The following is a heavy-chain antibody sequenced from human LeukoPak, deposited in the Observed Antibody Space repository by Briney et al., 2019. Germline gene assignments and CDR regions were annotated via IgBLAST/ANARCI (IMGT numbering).Heavy chain of an antibody. V-gene: IGHV3-72*01. CDR2: IRNRANSYTT. Sequence: GGSLRLSCAASGFTFSDHYMDWVRQAPGKGLEWVGRIRNRANSYTTEYAASVKGRFTISRDDSKNSLYLQMDSLKTEDSVLYYCTRCERTYYDIWGQGTLVTVSS. D-gene: IGHD3-9*01. J-gene: IGHJ4*02. CDR3: TRCERTYYDI. CDR1: GFTFSDHY.